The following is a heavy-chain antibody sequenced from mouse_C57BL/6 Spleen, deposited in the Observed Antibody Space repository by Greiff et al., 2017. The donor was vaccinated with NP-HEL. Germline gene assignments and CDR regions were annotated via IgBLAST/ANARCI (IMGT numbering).Heavy chain of an antibody. CDR3: ARRGTGGWYFDV. D-gene: IGHD4-1*01. V-gene: IGHV1-81*01. J-gene: IGHJ1*03. Sequence: VKLMESGAELARPGASVKLSCKASGYTFTSYGISWVKQRTGQGLEWIGEIHPRSGNTYYNEKFKGKATLTADKSSSTAYMELRSLTSEDSAVYFCARRGTGGWYFDVWGTGTTVTVSS. CDR2: IHPRSGNT. CDR1: GYTFTSYG.